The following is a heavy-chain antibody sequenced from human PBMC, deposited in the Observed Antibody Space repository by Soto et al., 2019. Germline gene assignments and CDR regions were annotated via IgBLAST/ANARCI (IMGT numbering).Heavy chain of an antibody. CDR2: IYYSGST. CDR3: ARFDVLMVYAKGGNWFDP. J-gene: IGHJ5*02. Sequence: QVQLQESGPGLVKPSQTLSLTCTVSGGSISSGGYYWSWIRQHPGKGLEWIGYIYYSGSTYYNPSLKSRVTISVDTSNNQFSLELSSVTAADTAVYYCARFDVLMVYAKGGNWFDPWGQGTLVTVSS. V-gene: IGHV4-31*03. CDR1: GGSISSGGYY. D-gene: IGHD2-8*01.